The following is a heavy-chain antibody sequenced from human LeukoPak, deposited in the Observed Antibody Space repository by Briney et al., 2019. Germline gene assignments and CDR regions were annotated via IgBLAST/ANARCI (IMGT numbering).Heavy chain of an antibody. Sequence: PGESLKISCKGSGYSFTSYWIGWVRQMPGKGLEWMGIIYPGDSDTRYSPSFQGQVTISADKSISTAYLQWSSLKASDTAMYYCARHGQWYCTNGVCHIDYWGQGTLVTVSS. CDR2: IYPGDSDT. V-gene: IGHV5-51*01. CDR3: ARHGQWYCTNGVCHIDY. D-gene: IGHD2-8*01. J-gene: IGHJ4*02. CDR1: GYSFTSYW.